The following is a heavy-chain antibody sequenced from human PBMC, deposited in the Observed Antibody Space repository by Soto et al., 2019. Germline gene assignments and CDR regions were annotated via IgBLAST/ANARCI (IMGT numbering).Heavy chain of an antibody. D-gene: IGHD3-9*01. CDR1: GFTFSSYG. V-gene: IGHV3-33*01. CDR3: ARDILFGTALDY. CDR2: IWYDGSNK. J-gene: IGHJ4*02. Sequence: PGGSLRLSCAASGFTFSSYGMHWVRQAPGKGLEWVAVIWYDGSNKYYADSVKGRFTISRDNSKNTLYLQMNSLRAEDTAVYYCARDILFGTALDYWGQGTLVTVSS.